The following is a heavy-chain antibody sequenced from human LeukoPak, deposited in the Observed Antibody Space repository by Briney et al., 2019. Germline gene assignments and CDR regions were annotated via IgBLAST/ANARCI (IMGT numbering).Heavy chain of an antibody. CDR1: GGSISSSSYY. CDR3: ARRVYRGRYCSGGSCYSEPGRPNWFDP. D-gene: IGHD2-15*01. J-gene: IGHJ5*02. V-gene: IGHV4-39*01. CDR2: IYYSGST. Sequence: SETLSLTCTVSGGSISSSSYYWGWIRQPPGKGLERIGSIYYSGSTYYNPSLKSRVTISVDTSKNQFSLKLRSVTAADTAVYYCARRVYRGRYCSGGSCYSEPGRPNWFDPWGQGTLVTVSS.